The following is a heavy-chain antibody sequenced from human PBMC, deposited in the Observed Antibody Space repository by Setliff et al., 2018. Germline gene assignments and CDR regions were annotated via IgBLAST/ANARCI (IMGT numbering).Heavy chain of an antibody. J-gene: IGHJ5*02. D-gene: IGHD3-3*01. CDR2: MNPNSGNT. CDR1: GYTFTSYD. Sequence: ASVKVSCKASGYTFTSYDINWVRQATGQGLEWMGWMNPNSGNTGYAQKFQGRVTMTRNTSISTAYMDLSSLRSEDTAVYYCARGGIGFSEITIFGVALYWFDPWGQGTLVTVSS. V-gene: IGHV1-8*02. CDR3: ARGGIGFSEITIFGVALYWFDP.